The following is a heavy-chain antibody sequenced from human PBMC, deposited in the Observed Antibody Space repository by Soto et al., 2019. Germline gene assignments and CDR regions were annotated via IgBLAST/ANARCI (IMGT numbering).Heavy chain of an antibody. D-gene: IGHD2-15*01. J-gene: IGHJ6*02. CDR3: ARDLFRCSGGSCYPEDYYVGMDV. V-gene: IGHV5-10-1*01. Sequence: GESLKISCKGSGYSFTSYWISWVRQMPGKGLEWMGRIDPSDSYTNYSPSFQGHVTISADKSISTAYLQWSSLKASDTAMYYCARDLFRCSGGSCYPEDYYVGMDVWGQGTTVTVSS. CDR1: GYSFTSYW. CDR2: IDPSDSYT.